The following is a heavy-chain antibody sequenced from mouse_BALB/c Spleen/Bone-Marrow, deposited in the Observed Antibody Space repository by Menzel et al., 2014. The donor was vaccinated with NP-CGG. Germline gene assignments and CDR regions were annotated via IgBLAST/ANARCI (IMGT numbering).Heavy chain of an antibody. D-gene: IGHD2-1*01. J-gene: IGHJ1*01. CDR2: INPDSSTI. CDR3: ALLGNYGYFDV. Sequence: EVQLQESGGGLVQPGGSPKLSCAASGFDFSRYWMSWVRQAPVKGLEWIGEINPDSSTINYTPSLKDKFIISRDNAKNTLYLQMSKVRSEDTALYYCALLGNYGYFDVWGAGTTVTVSS. CDR1: GFDFSRYW. V-gene: IGHV4-1*02.